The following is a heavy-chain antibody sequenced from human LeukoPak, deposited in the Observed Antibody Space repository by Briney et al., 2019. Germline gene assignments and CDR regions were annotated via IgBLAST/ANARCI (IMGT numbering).Heavy chain of an antibody. V-gene: IGHV1-46*01. CDR3: SRELGGSYFDS. CDR2: NNPSGGRT. Sequence: ASVKVSCKASGYTFSSFYMHWVRQAPGQGLEWMGVNNPSGGRTTYAQKFQGRVTMTRDTSTSTVYMELSSLRSEDTAVYSCSRELGGSYFDSWGQGTLVTVSS. J-gene: IGHJ4*02. D-gene: IGHD1-26*01. CDR1: GYTFSSFY.